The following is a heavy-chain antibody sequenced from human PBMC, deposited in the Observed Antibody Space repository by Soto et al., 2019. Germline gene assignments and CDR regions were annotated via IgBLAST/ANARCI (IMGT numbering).Heavy chain of an antibody. D-gene: IGHD1-26*01. CDR3: ARRGGSYGLFDY. CDR1: GGSISSSSYY. J-gene: IGHJ4*02. V-gene: IGHV4-39*01. Sequence: QLQLQESGPGLVKPSETLSLTCTVSGGSISSSSYYWGWIRQPPGKGLEWIGSIYYSGSTYYNPSLKSRVTISVDTSKNQFSLKLSSVTAADTAVYYCARRGGSYGLFDYWGQGTLVTVSS. CDR2: IYYSGST.